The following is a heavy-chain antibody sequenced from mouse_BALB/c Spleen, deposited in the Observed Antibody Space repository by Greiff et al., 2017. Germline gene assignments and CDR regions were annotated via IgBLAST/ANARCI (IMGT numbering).Heavy chain of an antibody. CDR1: GFTFSSYA. CDR2: ISSGGST. CDR3: ARQLDYYAMDY. D-gene: IGHD1-3*01. V-gene: IGHV5-6-5*01. Sequence: EVKLVESGGGLVKPGGSLKLSCAASGFTFSSYAMSWVRQTPEKRLEWVASISSGGSTYYPDSVKGRFTISRDNARNILYLQMSSLRSEDTAMYYCARQLDYYAMDYWGQGTSVTVSS. J-gene: IGHJ4*01.